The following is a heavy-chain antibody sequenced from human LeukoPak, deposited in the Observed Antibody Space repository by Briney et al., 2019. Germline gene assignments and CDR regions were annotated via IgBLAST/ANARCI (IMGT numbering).Heavy chain of an antibody. CDR1: GFTFSSYA. D-gene: IGHD2-2*01. Sequence: GGSLRLSCSASGFTFSSYAMSWVRQAPGKGLEWVSSITGSAGSTYYAGSVKGRFTISRDNSKNTLYLQMNSLRAEDTAVYYCAKAIGYQLNYYYMDVWGKGTTVTVSS. CDR3: AKAIGYQLNYYYMDV. J-gene: IGHJ6*03. V-gene: IGHV3-23*01. CDR2: ITGSAGST.